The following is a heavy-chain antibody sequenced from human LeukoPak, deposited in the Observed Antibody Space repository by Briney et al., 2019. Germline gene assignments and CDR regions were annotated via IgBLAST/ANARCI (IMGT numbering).Heavy chain of an antibody. CDR3: ATFYDSSGRDY. Sequence: PGGSLRLSCAASGFTFDDYAMHWVRQAPGKGLEWVSLISGDGGSTYYADSVKGRFTISRDNAKNSLYLQMNSLRGEDTALYYCATFYDSSGRDYWGQGTLVTVSS. CDR2: ISGDGGST. CDR1: GFTFDDYA. J-gene: IGHJ4*02. V-gene: IGHV3-43*02. D-gene: IGHD3-22*01.